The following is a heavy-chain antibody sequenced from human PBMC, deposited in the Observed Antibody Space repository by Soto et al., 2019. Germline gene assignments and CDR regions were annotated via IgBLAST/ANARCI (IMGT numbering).Heavy chain of an antibody. V-gene: IGHV4-30-4*01. CDR2: IYYSGST. Sequence: SETLSLTCTVSGGSISSGDYYWSWIRQPPGKGLEWIGYIYYSGSTYYNPSLKSRVTISVDTSKNQFSLKLSSVTAADTAVYYCARDRSEMVRGVIYNWFDPWGQGTLVTVS. D-gene: IGHD3-10*01. CDR3: ARDRSEMVRGVIYNWFDP. CDR1: GGSISSGDYY. J-gene: IGHJ5*02.